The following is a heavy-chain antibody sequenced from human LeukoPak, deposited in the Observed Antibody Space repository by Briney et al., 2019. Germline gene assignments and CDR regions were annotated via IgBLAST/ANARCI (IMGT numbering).Heavy chain of an antibody. CDR2: TYYRSKWYN. V-gene: IGHV6-1*01. D-gene: IGHD5-12*01. CDR3: VRGGYDFDY. Sequence: SQTLSLTCAISGDSVSSNGAAWNWVRQSPSRGLEWLGRTYYRSKWYNEYAVSVKSRITINPDTSRNQFSPQLNSVTPEDTAVYYCVRGGYDFDYWGQGTLVTVSS. J-gene: IGHJ4*02. CDR1: GDSVSSNGAA.